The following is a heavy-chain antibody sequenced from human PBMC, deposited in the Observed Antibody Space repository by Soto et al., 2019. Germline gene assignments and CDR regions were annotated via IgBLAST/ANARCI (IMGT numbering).Heavy chain of an antibody. CDR2: IRSSGEST. CDR3: SKGGRRVLIPMDV. V-gene: IGHV3-23*01. D-gene: IGHD2-8*01. Sequence: QLLESGGGLVQTGGSLRLSCTASGFTFSNYAMSWVRQAPGKGLEWVSGIRSSGESTYYADSVKGRLTISRDNSKNMLYLQINSLRAEDTAVYYCSKGGRRVLIPMDVWGQGTTVTVSS. J-gene: IGHJ6*02. CDR1: GFTFSNYA.